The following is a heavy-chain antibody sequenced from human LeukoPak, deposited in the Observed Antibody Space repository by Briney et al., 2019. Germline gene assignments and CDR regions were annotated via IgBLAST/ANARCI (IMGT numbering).Heavy chain of an antibody. V-gene: IGHV3-66*02. J-gene: IGHJ4*02. CDR3: ARAPPSSSRNYFDY. CDR2: IYSGGST. CDR1: GFTVSSNY. D-gene: IGHD6-6*01. Sequence: GGSPRLSCAASGFTVSSNYMSWVRQAPGKGLEWVSVIYSGGSTYYADSVKGRFTISRDNSKNTLYLQVNSLRAEDTAVYYCARAPPSSSRNYFDYWGQGTLVTVSS.